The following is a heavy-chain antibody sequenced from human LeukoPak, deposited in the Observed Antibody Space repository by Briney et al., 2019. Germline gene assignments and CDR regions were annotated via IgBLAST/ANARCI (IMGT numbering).Heavy chain of an antibody. Sequence: PSKTLSLTCTVSGGSISSYYWSWIRQPPGKGLEWIGYIYYSGSTNYSPSLKSRVTISVDTSKNQFSLKLSSVTAADTAVYYCARVATGTTADAFDIWGQGTMVTASS. CDR1: GGSISSYY. V-gene: IGHV4-59*01. D-gene: IGHD1-1*01. J-gene: IGHJ3*02. CDR3: ARVATGTTADAFDI. CDR2: IYYSGST.